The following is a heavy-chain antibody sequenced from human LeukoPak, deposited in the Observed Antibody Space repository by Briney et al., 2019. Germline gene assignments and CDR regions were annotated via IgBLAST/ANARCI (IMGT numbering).Heavy chain of an antibody. D-gene: IGHD6-6*01. CDR1: GGSISSGSYY. V-gene: IGHV4-61*02. J-gene: IGHJ4*02. CDR2: IYTSGST. Sequence: SETLSLTCTVSGGSISSGSYYWSWIRQPAGKGLEWIGRIYTSGSTNYNPSLKSRVTISVDTSKNQFSLKLSSVTAADTAVYYCARSDSSIAALTFDYWGQGTLVTVSS. CDR3: ARSDSSIAALTFDY.